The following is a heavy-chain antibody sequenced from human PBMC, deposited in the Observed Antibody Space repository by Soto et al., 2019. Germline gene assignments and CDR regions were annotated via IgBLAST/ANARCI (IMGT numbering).Heavy chain of an antibody. CDR1: GVSISSAF. D-gene: IGHD6-19*01. CDR2: FYADTSA. Sequence: QVHLEESGPGLLKPSETLSLTCGVSGVSISSAFWSWIRQPAGKGLEYIGRFYADTSANENPSLKSRLSMSRDMSKNQLSLRLTSVTAADTGVYYCVKDRVALAGFDVWGHGTLVTVS. V-gene: IGHV4-4*07. CDR3: VKDRVALAGFDV. J-gene: IGHJ3*01.